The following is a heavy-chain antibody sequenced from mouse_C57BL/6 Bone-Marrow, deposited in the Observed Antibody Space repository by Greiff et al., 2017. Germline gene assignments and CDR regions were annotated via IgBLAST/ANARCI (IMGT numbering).Heavy chain of an antibody. CDR1: GFTFTDYG. D-gene: IGHD1-1*01. CDR3: ASYCMDY. CDR2: ISSGSSTI. V-gene: IGHV5-17*01. J-gene: IGHJ4*01. Sequence: EVKLVESGGGLVKPGGSLKLSCAASGFTFTDYGMHWVRQAPEKGLEWVAYISSGSSTIYYADTVKGRFTISRDNAKNTLFLQMTSLGADDTAMCYCASYCMDYWGQGTSVTVSS.